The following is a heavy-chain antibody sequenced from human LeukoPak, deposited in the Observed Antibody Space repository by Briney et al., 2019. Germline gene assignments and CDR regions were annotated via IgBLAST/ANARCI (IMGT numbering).Heavy chain of an antibody. V-gene: IGHV2-5*02. CDR3: AHGRYTGWSFYYFDY. CDR2: IYRDDDK. D-gene: IGHD6-19*01. CDR1: GFSLSSSGVG. Sequence: SGPTLVKPTQTLTLTCTFSGFSLSSSGVGVGWIRQPPGKALEWLALIYRDDDKRYSPSLKDRLTVTKDTSNNQVVLTMTNVDPVDTATYYCAHGRYTGWSFYYFDYWGQGTLVTVSS. J-gene: IGHJ4*02.